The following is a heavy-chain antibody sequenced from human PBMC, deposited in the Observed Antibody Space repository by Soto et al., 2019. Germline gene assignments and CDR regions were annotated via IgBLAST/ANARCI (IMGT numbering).Heavy chain of an antibody. CDR1: GFTVSSNY. CDR3: ASSWQPYYFDY. CDR2: IYSGGST. Sequence: VVSLILSCAASGFTVSSNYMSWVRQAPGKGLEWVSVIYSGGSTYYADSVKGRFTISRDNSKNTLYLQMNSLRAEDTAVYYCASSWQPYYFDYWGQGTLVTVSS. J-gene: IGHJ4*02. V-gene: IGHV3-53*01.